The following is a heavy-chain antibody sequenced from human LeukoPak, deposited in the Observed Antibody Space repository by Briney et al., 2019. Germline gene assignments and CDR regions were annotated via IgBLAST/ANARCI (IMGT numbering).Heavy chain of an antibody. CDR1: GYTFTGYY. V-gene: IGHV1-2*02. D-gene: IGHD3-9*01. CDR2: INPKSGGT. Sequence: ASVKVSCKASGYTFTGYYMHWVRQAPGQGLEWMGWINPKSGGTNYAQKFQGRVTMTRDTSISTAYMELSRLRSDDTAVYYCARGGQNFQYYDILTGYYTGYYFDYWGQGTLVTVSS. CDR3: ARGGQNFQYYDILTGYYTGYYFDY. J-gene: IGHJ4*02.